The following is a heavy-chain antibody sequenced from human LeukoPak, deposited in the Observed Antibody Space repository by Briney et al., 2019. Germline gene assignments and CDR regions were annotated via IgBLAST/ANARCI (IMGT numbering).Heavy chain of an antibody. CDR1: GYTFTSYG. J-gene: IGHJ4*02. D-gene: IGHD1-1*01. V-gene: IGHV1-18*01. CDR3: VCAALEPSEFDY. Sequence: GASVKVSCKASGYTFTSYGISWVRQAPGQGLEWMGWISAYNGNTNYAQKLQGRVTMTTDTSTSTAYMELRSLRSDDTAVYYCVCAALEPSEFDYWGQGTLVTVSS. CDR2: ISAYNGNT.